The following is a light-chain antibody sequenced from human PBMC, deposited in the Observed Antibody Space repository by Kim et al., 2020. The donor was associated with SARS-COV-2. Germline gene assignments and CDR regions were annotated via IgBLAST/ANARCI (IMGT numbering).Light chain of an antibody. J-gene: IGLJ2*01. CDR1: KLGDKY. V-gene: IGLV3-1*01. Sequence: SYELTQPPSVSVSPGQTANITCSGDKLGDKYACWYQQKPGQSPVLVIYQDSKRPSGIPERFSGSNSGNTATLTISGTQAMDEADYYCQAWDSSNSVVFGGGTQLTVL. CDR2: QDS. CDR3: QAWDSSNSVV.